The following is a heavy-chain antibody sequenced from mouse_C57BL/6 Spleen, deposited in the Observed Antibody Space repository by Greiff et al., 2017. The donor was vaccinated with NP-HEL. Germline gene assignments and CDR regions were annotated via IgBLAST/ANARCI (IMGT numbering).Heavy chain of an antibody. Sequence: EVKLMESGAELVKPGASVKLSCTASGFNIKDYYMHWVKQRTEQGLEWIGRIDPEDGETKYAPKFQGKATITADTSSNTAYLQLSSLTSEDTAVYYCAYLYGSSYGNFDYWGQGTTLTVSS. V-gene: IGHV14-2*01. CDR3: AYLYGSSYGNFDY. CDR1: GFNIKDYY. CDR2: IDPEDGET. J-gene: IGHJ2*01. D-gene: IGHD1-1*01.